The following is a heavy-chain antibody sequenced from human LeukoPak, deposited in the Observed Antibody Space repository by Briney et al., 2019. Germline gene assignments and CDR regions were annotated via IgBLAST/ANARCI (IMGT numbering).Heavy chain of an antibody. CDR1: GFTFSNYA. CDR3: AKDQNSGSGSYSNLDY. V-gene: IGHV3-23*01. CDR2: ISGSGGST. J-gene: IGHJ4*02. D-gene: IGHD3-10*01. Sequence: GGSLRLSCAASGFTFSNYAMSWVRQAPGKGLEWVSGISGSGGSTYYADSVKGRFTISRDHSRNTLYLQMNNLRAEDTALYYCAKDQNSGSGSYSNLDYWGQGTLVTVSS.